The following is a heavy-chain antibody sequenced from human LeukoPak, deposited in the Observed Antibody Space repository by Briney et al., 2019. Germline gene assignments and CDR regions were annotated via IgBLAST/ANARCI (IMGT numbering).Heavy chain of an antibody. V-gene: IGHV3-49*03. D-gene: IGHD3-22*01. J-gene: IGHJ4*02. Sequence: QPGRSLRLSCTVSGFTFGDYAMSWFRQAPGKGLEWVGFIRSKAYGGTTEYAASVKGRFTISRDDSKSIAYLQMDSLKTEDTAVYYCTRGRSNYFDSSGSPAEFDYWGQGTLVTVSS. CDR2: IRSKAYGGTT. CDR1: GFTFGDYA. CDR3: TRGRSNYFDSSGSPAEFDY.